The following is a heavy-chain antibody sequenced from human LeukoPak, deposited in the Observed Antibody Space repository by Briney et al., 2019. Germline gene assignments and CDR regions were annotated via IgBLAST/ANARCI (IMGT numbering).Heavy chain of an antibody. V-gene: IGHV4-59*01. Sequence: PSETLSLTCTVSGGSINNYYWSWIRQPPGKGLEWIGYIYYSGASNYNPSLKSRVTMSVDTSKNQFYLKLSSVTAADTALYYCAREGSTRWHWFAPWGQGTLVTASS. J-gene: IGHJ5*02. CDR2: IYYSGAS. CDR3: AREGSTRWHWFAP. D-gene: IGHD1-26*01. CDR1: GGSINNYY.